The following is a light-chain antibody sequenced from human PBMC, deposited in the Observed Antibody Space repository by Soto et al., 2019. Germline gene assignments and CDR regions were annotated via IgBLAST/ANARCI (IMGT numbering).Light chain of an antibody. CDR2: VVT. J-gene: IGLJ1*01. CDR3: SSYAGFDRAV. CDR1: YTDVGGYKF. V-gene: IGLV2-8*01. Sequence: QSALTQPPSASGSPGQSVTISSTGTYTDVGGYKFVSWYQQHPGKAPKLLIYVVTQRPSGVPDRFSGSKTGNTASLTVSGLQPEDEADYYCSSYAGFDRAVFGTGTKVTVL.